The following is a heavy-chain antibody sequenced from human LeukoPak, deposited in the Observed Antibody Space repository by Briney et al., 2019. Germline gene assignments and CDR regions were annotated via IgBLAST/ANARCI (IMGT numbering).Heavy chain of an antibody. CDR2: ISSSGSTI. CDR1: GFTFSSYE. CDR3: ARRAGAYTHPYDY. J-gene: IGHJ4*02. D-gene: IGHD3-16*01. Sequence: GGSLRLSCAASGFTFSSYEMNWVRQAPGKGLEWVSYISSSGSTIYYADSVKGRFTISRDNAKNSLYLQMDSLRAEDTAVYYCARRAGAYTHPYDYWGQGTLVTVS. V-gene: IGHV3-48*03.